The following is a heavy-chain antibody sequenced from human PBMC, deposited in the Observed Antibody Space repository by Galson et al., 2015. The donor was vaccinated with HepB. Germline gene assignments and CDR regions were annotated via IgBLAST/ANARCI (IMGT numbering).Heavy chain of an antibody. CDR1: GSTLTELS. D-gene: IGHD4-17*01. J-gene: IGHJ4*02. V-gene: IGHV1-24*01. Sequence: SVKVSCKVSGSTLTELSMHWVRQAPGKGLEWMGGFDPEDGETIYAQKFQGGVTMTEDTSTDTAYMELSSLRSEDTAVYYCATDTTYGDYGVGYFDYWGQGTLVTVSS. CDR2: FDPEDGET. CDR3: ATDTTYGDYGVGYFDY.